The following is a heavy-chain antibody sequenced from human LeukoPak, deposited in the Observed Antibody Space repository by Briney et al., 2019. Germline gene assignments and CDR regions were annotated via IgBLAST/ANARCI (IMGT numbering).Heavy chain of an antibody. V-gene: IGHV3-21*01. CDR1: GFTFSSYS. J-gene: IGHJ4*02. D-gene: IGHD1-20*01. Sequence: GVSVRLSCAASGFTFSSYSMNWLRQAPGQGMEWVSALSSSSSYIYYAHSVKGRFTISRDNAKDSLYLKMNSLRAEDTDVYYCARDRDNWNDPYFDYWGQGTLVTVSS. CDR3: ARDRDNWNDPYFDY. CDR2: LSSSSSYI.